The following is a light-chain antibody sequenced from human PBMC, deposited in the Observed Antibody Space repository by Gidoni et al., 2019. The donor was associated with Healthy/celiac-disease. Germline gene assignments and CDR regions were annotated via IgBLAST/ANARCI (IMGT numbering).Light chain of an antibody. CDR2: DAS. J-gene: IGKJ4*01. Sequence: DIVLTQSPATLSLSPGERATLSCRASQSVSSYLAWYQQKPGQAPRLLIYDASNRATGIPARFSGSGSGTDFTLTISSLEPEDFAVYYCQQRSNWPTFGERDQGGDQT. CDR3: QQRSNWPT. V-gene: IGKV3-11*01. CDR1: QSVSSY.